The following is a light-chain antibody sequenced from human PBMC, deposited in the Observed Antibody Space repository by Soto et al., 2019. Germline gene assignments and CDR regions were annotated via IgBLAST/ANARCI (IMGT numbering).Light chain of an antibody. CDR1: SSNIGSNT. CDR2: SNN. J-gene: IGLJ2*01. V-gene: IGLV1-44*01. CDR3: AACDDSLNGRVV. Sequence: QSVLTQPPSASGTPGQRVTISCSGSSSNIGSNTVNWYQQLPGTAPKLLIYSNNQRPSGVPDRFSGSKSGTSASLAISGLQSEDEGDFYCAACDDSLNGRVVFGGGTKPTVL.